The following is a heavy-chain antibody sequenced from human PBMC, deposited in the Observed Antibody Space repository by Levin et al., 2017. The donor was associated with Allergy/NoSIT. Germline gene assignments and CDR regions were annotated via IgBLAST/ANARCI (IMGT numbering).Heavy chain of an antibody. Sequence: SGPTLVKPTQTLTLTCTFSGFSLSTSGMRVSWIRQPPGKALEWLARIDWDDDKSYNTSLKTRLTISKDTSKHQVVLAMTNIDPVDTATYYCARTSVTATGTWLDYWGQGALVTVSS. CDR1: GFSLSTSGMR. D-gene: IGHD3-9*01. J-gene: IGHJ4*02. CDR3: ARTSVTATGTWLDY. V-gene: IGHV2-70*04. CDR2: IDWDDDK.